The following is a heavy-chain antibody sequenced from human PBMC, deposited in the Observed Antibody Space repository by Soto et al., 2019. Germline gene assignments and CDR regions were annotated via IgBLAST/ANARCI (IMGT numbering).Heavy chain of an antibody. CDR2: IYYSGST. J-gene: IGHJ4*02. CDR1: GGSISSYY. V-gene: IGHV4-59*12. Sequence: SETLSLTCTVSGGSISSYYWSWIRQPPGKGLEWIGYIYYSGSTNYNPSLKSRVTISVDKSKNQFSLKLSSVTAADTAVYYCARATYYYDSSGYSDRVLDYWGQGTLVTVSS. CDR3: ARATYYYDSSGYSDRVLDY. D-gene: IGHD3-22*01.